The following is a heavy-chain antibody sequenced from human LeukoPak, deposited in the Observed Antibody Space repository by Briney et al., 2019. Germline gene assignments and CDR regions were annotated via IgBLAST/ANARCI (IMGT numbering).Heavy chain of an antibody. CDR1: GYTLIIHG. CDR3: AIPRGGDSWAFDT. V-gene: IGHV3-30*03. J-gene: IGHJ3*02. D-gene: IGHD2-21*02. CDR2: ISNRGSYK. Sequence: PGGCPRLSPEYAGYTLIIHGMQSGRPAPDKGVEWVAGISNRGSYKYYADSVKGRFTISRDNSRNTLYLQTNNSSMDDPALYYCAIPRGGDSWAFDTWGQGTMVAVSS.